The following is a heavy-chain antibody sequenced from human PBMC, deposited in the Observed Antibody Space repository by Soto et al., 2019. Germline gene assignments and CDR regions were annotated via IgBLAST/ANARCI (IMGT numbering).Heavy chain of an antibody. Sequence: QVQLVQSGAEVKKPGASVKVSCKASGYTFSSYESNWVRQATGQGLEWMGWMNPNSGNTGYAQKFQGRVTMTRNTSISTAYMELSSLRSEDTAVYYFARGQSGYSSGWSPNDYWGQGTLVTVSS. CDR1: GYTFSSYE. D-gene: IGHD6-19*01. J-gene: IGHJ4*02. V-gene: IGHV1-8*01. CDR3: ARGQSGYSSGWSPNDY. CDR2: MNPNSGNT.